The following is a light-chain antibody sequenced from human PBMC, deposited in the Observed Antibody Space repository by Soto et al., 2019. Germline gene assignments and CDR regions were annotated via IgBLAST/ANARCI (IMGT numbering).Light chain of an antibody. J-gene: IGKJ1*01. CDR2: GAS. CDR1: QSVSSGY. CDR3: QQCGSSPWT. V-gene: IGKV3-20*01. Sequence: DIVLTQSPGTLSLSPGERATLSCRASQSVSSGYLAWYQQKPGQAPRLLIYGASSRATGIPDRFSGSGSGTDFTLTISSLEPEDFAVYYCQQCGSSPWTFGQGTKVEIK.